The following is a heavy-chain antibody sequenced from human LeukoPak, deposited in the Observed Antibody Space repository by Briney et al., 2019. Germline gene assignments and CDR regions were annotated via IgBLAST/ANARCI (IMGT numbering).Heavy chain of an antibody. CDR1: GFTVSSNY. J-gene: IGHJ4*02. D-gene: IGHD2-2*01. CDR3: ARSSHRQDIVVVPAAKDRLDY. Sequence: GGSLRLSCAASGFTVSSNYMSWVRQAPGKGLEWVSVIYSGGSTYYADSVKGRFTISRDNSKNTLYLQMNSLRAEDTAVYYCARSSHRQDIVVVPAAKDRLDYWGQGTLVTVSS. CDR2: IYSGGST. V-gene: IGHV3-53*01.